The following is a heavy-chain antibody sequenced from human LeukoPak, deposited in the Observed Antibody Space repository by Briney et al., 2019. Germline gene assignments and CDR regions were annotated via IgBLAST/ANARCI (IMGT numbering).Heavy chain of an antibody. V-gene: IGHV3-30*02. D-gene: IGHD6-19*01. Sequence: GGSLRLSCVASGFTFSRYDMHWVRQTPGKAREWLAFVRFDGRETFYADSVKGRFTISRDNANNILYLQMNDMGPEDTAVYYCAKEPYSSGSLYFQHWGQGTLVTVSS. J-gene: IGHJ1*01. CDR2: VRFDGRET. CDR3: AKEPYSSGSLYFQH. CDR1: GFTFSRYD.